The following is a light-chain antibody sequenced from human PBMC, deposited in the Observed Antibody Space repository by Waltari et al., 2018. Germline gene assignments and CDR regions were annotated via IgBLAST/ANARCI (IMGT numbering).Light chain of an antibody. J-gene: IGLJ2*01. CDR1: NVGSKS. CDR3: QVWDTSSDRVV. Sequence: SYVLTQPPSASVAPGKTARITCGGNNVGSKSVHWYQQKPGQAPLLVVYDDSARPSGIPDRFSASKSGNTATLTISRVENGDEADYYCQVWDTSSDRVVFGGGTKLTVL. V-gene: IGLV3-21*03. CDR2: DDS.